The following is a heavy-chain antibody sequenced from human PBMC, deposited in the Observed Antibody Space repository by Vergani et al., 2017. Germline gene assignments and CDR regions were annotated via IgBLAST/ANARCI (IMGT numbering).Heavy chain of an antibody. Sequence: QVQLQESGPGLVKPSQTLSLTCTVSGSSINNDFYYWHWIRQPAGKGLEWIGRIYVSGITDYNSSLQSRVSMSVDTSKKQFSLTLTSVTAADTAVYYCARSIVSRNPPDYFDNWGQGTLVTVSS. J-gene: IGHJ4*02. CDR2: IYVSGIT. CDR1: GSSINNDFYY. CDR3: ARSIVSRNPPDYFDN. D-gene: IGHD1-14*01. V-gene: IGHV4-61*02.